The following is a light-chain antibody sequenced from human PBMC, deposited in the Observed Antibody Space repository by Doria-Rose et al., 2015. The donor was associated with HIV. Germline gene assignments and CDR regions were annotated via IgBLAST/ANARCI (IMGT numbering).Light chain of an antibody. CDR2: DVS. V-gene: IGLV2-14*03. Sequence: SCTGTSSDVGGFGYVSWYHPHPFKAPKLMIYDVSNRPSGVSNRFSGSKSGDTASLIISGLQAEDEADYYCNSYTTSSTHNYVFGTGTKVTVL. CDR3: NSYTTSSTHNYV. CDR1: SSDVGGFGY. J-gene: IGLJ1*01.